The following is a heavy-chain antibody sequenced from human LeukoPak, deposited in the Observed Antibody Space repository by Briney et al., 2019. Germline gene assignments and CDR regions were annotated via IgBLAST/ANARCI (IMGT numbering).Heavy chain of an antibody. CDR2: IYYTGTT. V-gene: IGHV4-39*01. Sequence: SETLSLTCTVSGGSISTSSYYWGWIRQPPGKGLEWIGSIYYTGTTYYNPSLTSRVTISVDTSKNQFSLKLTSVTAADTAVYYCARSLARDGPTHNWFDPWGQGTLVTVSS. CDR3: ARSLARDGPTHNWFDP. CDR1: GGSISTSSYY. D-gene: IGHD5-24*01. J-gene: IGHJ5*02.